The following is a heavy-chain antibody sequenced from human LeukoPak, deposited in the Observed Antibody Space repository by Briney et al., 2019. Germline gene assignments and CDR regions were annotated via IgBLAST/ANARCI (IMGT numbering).Heavy chain of an antibody. V-gene: IGHV1-18*01. CDR2: VSAYNGNT. J-gene: IGHJ4*02. CDR3: ARLSSYFDY. CDR1: GYTFTSYG. D-gene: IGHD2-2*01. Sequence: VKVSCKASGYTFTSYGISWVRQPPGQGLEWMGWVSAYNGNTNYAQKLQGSVTMTTDTSTSTAYMELRSLRSDDRAVYYCARLSSYFDYWAQGPLVTVSS.